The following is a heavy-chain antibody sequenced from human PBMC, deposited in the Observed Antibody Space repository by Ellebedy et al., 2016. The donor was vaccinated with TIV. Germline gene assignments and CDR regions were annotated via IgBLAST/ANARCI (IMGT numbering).Heavy chain of an antibody. Sequence: AASVKVSCKASGYTFTTYELSWVRQAPGQGLEWMGWISPYKAQTYYAQRLQGRVTVTTDTSTNTTYMELRSLRSDDTAVYYCARVGVHSAANHDAFDIWGPGTMVTVSS. J-gene: IGHJ3*02. CDR3: ARVGVHSAANHDAFDI. D-gene: IGHD2-21*01. V-gene: IGHV1-18*04. CDR2: ISPYKAQT. CDR1: GYTFTTYE.